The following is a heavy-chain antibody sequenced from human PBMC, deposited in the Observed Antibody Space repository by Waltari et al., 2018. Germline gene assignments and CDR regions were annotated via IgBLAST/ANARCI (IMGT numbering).Heavy chain of an antibody. J-gene: IGHJ6*02. CDR3: ARAKAVAGGDYYGMDV. Sequence: EVQLVESGGGLVQPGGSLRLSCAASGFTFRSYSLNWVRQAPGKGLEWVSYISSSSSTIYYADSVKGRFTISRDNAKNSLYLQMNSLRAEDTAVYYYARAKAVAGGDYYGMDVWGQGTTVTVSS. V-gene: IGHV3-48*01. D-gene: IGHD6-19*01. CDR1: GFTFRSYS. CDR2: ISSSSSTI.